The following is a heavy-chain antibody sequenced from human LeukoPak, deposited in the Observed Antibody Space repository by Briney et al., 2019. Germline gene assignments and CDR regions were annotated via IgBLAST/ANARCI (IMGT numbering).Heavy chain of an antibody. D-gene: IGHD3-16*02. CDR1: GYTFTSYD. CDR2: MNPNSGNT. V-gene: IGHV1-8*01. Sequence: ASVKVSCKASGYTFTSYDINWVRQATGQGLEWMGWMNPNSGNTGYAQKFQGRVTITADKSTSTAYMELSSLRSEDTAVYYCARDGETQSYDYVWGSYRHHDAFDIWGQGTMVTVSS. J-gene: IGHJ3*02. CDR3: ARDGETQSYDYVWGSYRHHDAFDI.